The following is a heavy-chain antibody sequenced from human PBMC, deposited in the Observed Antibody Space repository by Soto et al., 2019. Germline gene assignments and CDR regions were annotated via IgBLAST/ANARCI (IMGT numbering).Heavy chain of an antibody. Sequence: SETLSLTCTVSGGSISSYYWSWIRQPPGKGLEWIGYIYYSGSTNYNPSLKSRVTISVDTSKNQFSLKLSSVTAADTAVYYCARLDDFWSGYPNWFDPWGQGTLVTVSS. V-gene: IGHV4-59*08. CDR3: ARLDDFWSGYPNWFDP. CDR1: GGSISSYY. CDR2: IYYSGST. D-gene: IGHD3-3*01. J-gene: IGHJ5*02.